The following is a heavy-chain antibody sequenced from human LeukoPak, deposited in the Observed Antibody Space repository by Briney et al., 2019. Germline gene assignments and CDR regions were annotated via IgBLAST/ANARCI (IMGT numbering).Heavy chain of an antibody. CDR3: AKDTYYHDSSGYYVFDY. Sequence: GGSLRLSCASSGFAFSYYEMNWVRQAPGQGLEWVSYIDSSGSGTYYADSVKGRFTISRDNAKDSLYLQMNSLRAEDTAVYYCAKDTYYHDSSGYYVFDYWGQGTLVTVSS. CDR2: IDSSGSGT. J-gene: IGHJ4*02. V-gene: IGHV3-48*03. D-gene: IGHD3-22*01. CDR1: GFAFSYYE.